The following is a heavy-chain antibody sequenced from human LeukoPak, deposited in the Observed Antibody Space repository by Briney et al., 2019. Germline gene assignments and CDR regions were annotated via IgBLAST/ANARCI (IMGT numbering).Heavy chain of an antibody. Sequence: GGSLRLSCAASGFTFSSFDMHWVRQPTGQGLEWVSTIGTASATYYPGSVEGRFTLSRDNAKNSLYLQMNSLTAGGTAVYYCARGPPRGKYYYMDVWGKGTTVTVSS. J-gene: IGHJ6*03. CDR2: IGTASAT. V-gene: IGHV3-13*01. CDR1: GFTFSSFD. D-gene: IGHD1-1*01. CDR3: ARGPPRGKYYYMDV.